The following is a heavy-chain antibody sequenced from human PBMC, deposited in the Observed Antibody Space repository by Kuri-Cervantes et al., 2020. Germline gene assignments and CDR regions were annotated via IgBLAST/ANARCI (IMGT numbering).Heavy chain of an antibody. CDR2: ISAYNGNT. CDR1: GYTFTSYG. CDR3: ARFGHTFGGVIVMAFDY. Sequence: ASVKVSCKASGYTFTSYGISWVRQAPGQGLEWMGWISAYNGNTNYAQKLQGRVTMTTDTSTSTAYMELRSMRSDDTAVYYCARFGHTFGGVIVMAFDYWGRGTLVTVSS. D-gene: IGHD3-16*02. V-gene: IGHV1-18*01. J-gene: IGHJ4*02.